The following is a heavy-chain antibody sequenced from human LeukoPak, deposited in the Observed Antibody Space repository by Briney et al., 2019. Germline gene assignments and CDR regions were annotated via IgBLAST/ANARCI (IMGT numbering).Heavy chain of an antibody. D-gene: IGHD2-15*01. J-gene: IGHJ4*02. CDR3: PSGRYNSGGYFFDY. CDR2: INSDGSST. V-gene: IGHV3-74*01. Sequence: PGGSLRLSCAASGFTFSSYWIHWVRHAPGKGLVWVSRINSDGSSTSYADSVKGRFTISRDNAKNTLYLRMNSLRAEDTAVYFCPSGRYNSGGYFFDYWGQGTLVTVSS. CDR1: GFTFSSYW.